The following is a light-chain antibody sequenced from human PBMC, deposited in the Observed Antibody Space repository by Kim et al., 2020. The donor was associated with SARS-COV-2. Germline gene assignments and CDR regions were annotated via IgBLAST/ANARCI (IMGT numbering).Light chain of an antibody. J-gene: IGKJ5*01. Sequence: ASVGYRVTITCRASLVISSYLAWYQPKPGKAPKLLIYAASTLQSGVPSRFSGSGSGTEFTLTISSLQPKDFATYYCQQLNSYPITFGQGTRLEIK. CDR1: LVISSY. CDR2: AAS. V-gene: IGKV1-9*01. CDR3: QQLNSYPIT.